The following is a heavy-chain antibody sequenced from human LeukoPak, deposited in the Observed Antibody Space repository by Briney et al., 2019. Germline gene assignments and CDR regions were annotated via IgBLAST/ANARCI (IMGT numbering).Heavy chain of an antibody. CDR1: GYSFTTYD. D-gene: IGHD3-3*01. J-gene: IGHJ6*02. V-gene: IGHV1-8*01. Sequence: ASVKISCKTSGYSFTTYDITWVRQATGQGLEWMGWMNPNNGNTGYAQKFQGRVTMTRDTSISTAYMELSRLRSDDTAVYYCARTPLYYDFWSGYWPSGYYGMDVWGQGTTVTVSS. CDR2: MNPNNGNT. CDR3: ARTPLYYDFWSGYWPSGYYGMDV.